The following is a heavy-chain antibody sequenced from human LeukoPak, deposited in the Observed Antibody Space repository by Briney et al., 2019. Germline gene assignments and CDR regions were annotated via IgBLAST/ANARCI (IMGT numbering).Heavy chain of an antibody. CDR3: AKDPGPYYYGSGSYLGGHGDY. D-gene: IGHD3-10*01. V-gene: IGHV3-23*01. Sequence: GGSLRLSCAASGFTFSSYAMSWVRQAPGKGLEWVSAISGSGGSTYYADSVKGRFTISRDNSKNTLYLQMNSLRAEDTAVYYCAKDPGPYYYGSGSYLGGHGDYWGQGTLVTVPS. J-gene: IGHJ4*02. CDR1: GFTFSSYA. CDR2: ISGSGGST.